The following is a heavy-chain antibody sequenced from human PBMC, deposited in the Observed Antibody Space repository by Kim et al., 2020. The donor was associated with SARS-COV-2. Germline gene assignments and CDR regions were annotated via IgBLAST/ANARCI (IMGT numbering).Heavy chain of an antibody. CDR2: IYYSGST. V-gene: IGHV4-31*03. D-gene: IGHD3-3*01. CDR1: GGSISSGGYY. CDR3: ARAHRRIITIFGVVTHFDY. J-gene: IGHJ4*02. Sequence: SETLSLTCTVSGGSISSGGYYWSWIRQHPGKGLEWIGYIYYSGSTYYNPSLKSRVTISVDTSKNQFSLKLSSVTAADTALYYWARAHRRIITIFGVVTHFDYWGQGTLVTVSS.